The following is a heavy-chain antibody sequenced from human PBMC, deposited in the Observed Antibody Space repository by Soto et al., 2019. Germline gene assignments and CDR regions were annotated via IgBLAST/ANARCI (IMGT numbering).Heavy chain of an antibody. D-gene: IGHD2-2*01. J-gene: IGHJ5*02. CDR1: GYTLTELS. Sequence: ASVKVSCKVSGYTLTELSMHWVRQAPGKGPEWMGGFDPEDGETIYAQKFQGRVTMTEDTSTDTAYMELSSLRSEDTAVYYCFCSSTSCFYWFDPWGQGTLVTVSS. CDR3: FCSSTSCFYWFDP. CDR2: FDPEDGET. V-gene: IGHV1-24*01.